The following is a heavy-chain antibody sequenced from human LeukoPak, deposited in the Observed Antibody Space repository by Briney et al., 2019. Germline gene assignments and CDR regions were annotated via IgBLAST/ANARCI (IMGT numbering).Heavy chain of an antibody. V-gene: IGHV3-23*01. CDR3: AKDASSGSWYLDY. Sequence: GGTLRLSCAASGFTFSSYAMSWVRQAPGKGLEGVSAISGSGGSTYYADSVKSRFTISRDNSKNTPYLQMNSLRAEDTAVYYCAKDASSGSWYLDYWGQGTLVTVSS. CDR1: GFTFSSYA. CDR2: ISGSGGST. D-gene: IGHD6-13*01. J-gene: IGHJ4*02.